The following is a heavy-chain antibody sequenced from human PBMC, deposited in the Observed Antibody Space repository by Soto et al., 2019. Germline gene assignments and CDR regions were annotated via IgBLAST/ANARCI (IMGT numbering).Heavy chain of an antibody. CDR3: ARDLGYCRSGTCYREWFDP. Sequence: QVQLVQSGAEVKKPGASVKVSCKASGYTFTTHGISWVRQVPGQGLEWMGWVRGDNGHTNYAQSLQGRVTMTTDTSTNTAYMERRGLRSDDTAVYYWARDLGYCRSGTCYREWFDPWGQGTLVTVSS. CDR2: VRGDNGHT. V-gene: IGHV1-18*01. J-gene: IGHJ5*02. CDR1: GYTFTTHG. D-gene: IGHD2-15*01.